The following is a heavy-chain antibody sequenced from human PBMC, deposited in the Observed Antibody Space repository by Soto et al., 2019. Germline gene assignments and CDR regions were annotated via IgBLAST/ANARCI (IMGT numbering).Heavy chain of an antibody. V-gene: IGHV1-69*13. CDR3: ARVVVVAASTVYWFDP. D-gene: IGHD2-15*01. CDR2: IIPIFGTA. J-gene: IGHJ5*02. CDR1: GGTFSSYA. Sequence: SVKVSCKASGGTFSSYAISWVREAPGQGLEWMGGIIPIFGTANYAQKFQGRVTITADESTSTAYMELSSLRSEDTAVYYCARVVVVAASTVYWFDPWGQGTLVTVSS.